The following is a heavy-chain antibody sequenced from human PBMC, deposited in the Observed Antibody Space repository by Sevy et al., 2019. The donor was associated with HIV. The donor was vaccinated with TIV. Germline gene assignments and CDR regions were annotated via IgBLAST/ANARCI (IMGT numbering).Heavy chain of an antibody. D-gene: IGHD4-17*01. CDR3: ARPRANYVDHYFFYAMDV. Sequence: GGSLRLSCAASGFAFSNYYAMHWVRQAPGKGLEWVALISYDGSDKYYADSVKGRFTISRDNFKTTLFLQMNSLTTEDTAAYYCARPRANYVDHYFFYAMDVWGQGTTVTVSS. CDR2: ISYDGSDK. CDR1: GFAFSNYYA. J-gene: IGHJ6*02. V-gene: IGHV3-30-3*01.